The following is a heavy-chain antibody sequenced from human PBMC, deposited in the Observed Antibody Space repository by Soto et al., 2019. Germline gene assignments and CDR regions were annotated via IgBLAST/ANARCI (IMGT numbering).Heavy chain of an antibody. CDR1: GYTFTNND. CDR3: ARDRTTMVRGDRAFDY. CDR2: MNPGSGDT. V-gene: IGHV1-8*01. D-gene: IGHD3-10*01. Sequence: ASVKVSCKASGYTFTNNDVSWVRQATGQGLEWMGWMNPGSGDTGYAQKFQGRVTMTRDISIATAYMELSSLRSEDTAVYYCARDRTTMVRGDRAFDYWGKGTLGTV. J-gene: IGHJ4*02.